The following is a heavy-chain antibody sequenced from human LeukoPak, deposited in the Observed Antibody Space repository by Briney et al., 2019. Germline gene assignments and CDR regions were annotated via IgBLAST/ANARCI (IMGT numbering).Heavy chain of an antibody. V-gene: IGHV4-38-2*02. Sequence: SETLSLTCTVSGYSISSGYYWGWIRQPPGKGLEWIGSIYHSGSTYYNPSLKSRVTISVDTSKNQFSLKLSSVTAADTAVYYCARTMTNIYYYYYYMDVWGKGTTVTVSS. CDR1: GYSISSGYY. CDR3: ARTMTNIYYYYYYMDV. D-gene: IGHD4-11*01. CDR2: IYHSGST. J-gene: IGHJ6*03.